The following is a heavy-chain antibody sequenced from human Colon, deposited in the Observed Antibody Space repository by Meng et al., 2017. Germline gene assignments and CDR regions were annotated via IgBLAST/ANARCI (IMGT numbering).Heavy chain of an antibody. CDR1: GYTFSDCY. J-gene: IGHJ4*02. CDR2: IVPNSGDT. Sequence: GQRVQSGTGVKMPGASVKVSCKASGYTFSDCYIHWVRQAPGQGLEWMGWIVPNSGDTNYAQKFQGRVTMTRDTSISTTYMELSRLTSDDTVVYYCARSTPSLDYWGQGTLVTVSS. V-gene: IGHV1-2*02. CDR3: ARSTPSLDY. D-gene: IGHD2-15*01.